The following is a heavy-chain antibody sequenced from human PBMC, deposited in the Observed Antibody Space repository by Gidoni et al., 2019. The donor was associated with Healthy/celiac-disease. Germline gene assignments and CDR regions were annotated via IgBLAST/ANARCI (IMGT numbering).Heavy chain of an antibody. CDR1: GFTVSSNY. D-gene: IGHD5-12*01. CDR2: IYSGGST. CDR3: ARDRGGRRDGYNYDDY. Sequence: EVELVESGGGLIQPGGSLRLACAASGFTVSSNYMSWVRQAPGKGLEWVAVIYSGGSTYYADSVKGLFTISSDNSKNTLYLQMNSLRAEDTAVYYCARDRGGRRDGYNYDDYWGQGTLVTVSS. V-gene: IGHV3-53*01. J-gene: IGHJ4*02.